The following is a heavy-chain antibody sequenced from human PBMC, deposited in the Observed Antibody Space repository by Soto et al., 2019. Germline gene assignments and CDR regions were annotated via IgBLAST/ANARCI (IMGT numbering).Heavy chain of an antibody. CDR2: IYYSGST. D-gene: IGHD2-2*01. CDR3: ARLTPKWGSTSRFFDY. J-gene: IGHJ4*02. CDR1: GGSISSSSYY. V-gene: IGHV4-39*01. Sequence: SETLSLTCTVSGGSISSSSYYWGWIRQPPGKGLEWIGSIYYSGSTYYNPSLKSRVTISVDTSKNQFSLKLSSVTAADTAVYYCARLTPKWGSTSRFFDYWGQGTLVTVSS.